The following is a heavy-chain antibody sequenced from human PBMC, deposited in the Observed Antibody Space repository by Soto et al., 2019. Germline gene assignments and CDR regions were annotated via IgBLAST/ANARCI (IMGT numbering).Heavy chain of an antibody. CDR3: ARDPCSGGSCYSLLDY. V-gene: IGHV3-33*01. CDR1: GFTFSSYG. J-gene: IGHJ4*02. CDR2: IWYDGSNK. D-gene: IGHD2-15*01. Sequence: QVQLVESGGGVVQPGRSLRLTCAASGFTFSSYGMHWVRQAPGKGLEWVAVIWYDGSNKYYADSVKGRFTISRDNSKNTLYLQMNSLRAEDTAVYYCARDPCSGGSCYSLLDYWGQGTLVTVSS.